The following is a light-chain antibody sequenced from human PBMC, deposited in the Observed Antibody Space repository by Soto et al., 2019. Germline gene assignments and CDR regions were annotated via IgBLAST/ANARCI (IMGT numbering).Light chain of an antibody. Sequence: EVVLTQSPVTLSLSAGERATLPCRASKSFRLLLAWYQQKTGQAPRLLIYDAYNRATGIPPRFSGSGSGTDFTLTISSLEPEDSAVYYCHQRHMWPITFGQGTRLEIK. CDR3: HQRHMWPIT. V-gene: IGKV3-11*01. J-gene: IGKJ5*01. CDR1: KSFRLL. CDR2: DAY.